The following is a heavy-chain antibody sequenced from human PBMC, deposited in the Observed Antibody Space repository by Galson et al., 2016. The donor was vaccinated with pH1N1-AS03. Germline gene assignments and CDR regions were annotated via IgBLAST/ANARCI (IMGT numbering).Heavy chain of an antibody. CDR2: IDQDGSEK. V-gene: IGHV3-7*01. CDR1: GFRFIDYW. CDR3: TSGMVELDY. D-gene: IGHD3-10*01. J-gene: IGHJ4*02. Sequence: SLRLSCAVSGFRFIDYWMTWVRQAPGKGLEWVANIDQDGSEKYYMDSVEGRFTISRDNAKNSLSLQMNSLRSEDTAVYYCTSGMVELDYWGQGTLVTVSS.